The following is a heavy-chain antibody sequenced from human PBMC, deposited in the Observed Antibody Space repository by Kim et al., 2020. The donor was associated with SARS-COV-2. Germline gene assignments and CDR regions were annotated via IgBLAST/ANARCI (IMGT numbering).Heavy chain of an antibody. V-gene: IGHV5-51*01. CDR1: GYSFTRYW. D-gene: IGHD3-3*01. CDR3: ARLLTRNDRFLEWAWAFDI. CDR2: IYPGDSDT. J-gene: IGHJ3*02. Sequence: GESLKISCKGSGYSFTRYWIGWVRQMPGKGLEWMGIIYPGDSDTRYSPSFQGQVTISADKSISTAYLQWSSLKASDTAMYYCARLLTRNDRFLEWAWAFDIWGQGTVVTVSS.